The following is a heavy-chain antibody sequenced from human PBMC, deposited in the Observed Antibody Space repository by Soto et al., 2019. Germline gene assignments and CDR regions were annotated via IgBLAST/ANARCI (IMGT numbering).Heavy chain of an antibody. CDR3: ARRLRVGGIDV. CDR1: GGSISSGGYY. D-gene: IGHD4-17*01. V-gene: IGHV4-31*03. Sequence: QVQLQESGPGLVKPSQTLSLTCTVSGGSISSGGYYWSWIRQHPGKGLEWIGYIYYSGSTYYNPSLRGRVTIAVDTSKNQYSLKLSSVTAADTAVYYCARRLRVGGIDVWGQGTTVTVSS. J-gene: IGHJ6*02. CDR2: IYYSGST.